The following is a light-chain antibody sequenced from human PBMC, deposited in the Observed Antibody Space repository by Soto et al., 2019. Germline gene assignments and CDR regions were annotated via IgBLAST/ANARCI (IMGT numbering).Light chain of an antibody. CDR2: GNN. J-gene: IGLJ2*01. Sequence: QSVLTQPPSVSGAPGQRVTISCTGSSSNIGAGYDVHWYQQLPGTAPKLLIYGNNNRPSGVPDRFSGSKSGTSASLAITGLRAEDEADYYCQSYDSSLSVVVFGGGTKLTVL. CDR3: QSYDSSLSVVV. V-gene: IGLV1-40*01. CDR1: SSNIGAGYD.